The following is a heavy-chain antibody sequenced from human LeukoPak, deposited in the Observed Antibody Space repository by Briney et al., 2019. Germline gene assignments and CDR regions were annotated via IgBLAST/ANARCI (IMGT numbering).Heavy chain of an antibody. CDR2: IYTSGST. D-gene: IGHD5-24*01. V-gene: IGHV4-4*09. J-gene: IGHJ4*02. Sequence: SETLSLTCTVSGGSISSYYWSWIRQPPGKGLEWIGYIYTSGSTNYNPSLKSRVTISVDTSKNQFSLKLSSVTAADTAVYYCARGSRDGYNEYYFDYWGQGTLVTASS. CDR1: GGSISSYY. CDR3: ARGSRDGYNEYYFDY.